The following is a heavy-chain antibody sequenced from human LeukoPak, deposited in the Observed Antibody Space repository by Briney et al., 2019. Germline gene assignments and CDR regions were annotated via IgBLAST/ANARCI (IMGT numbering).Heavy chain of an antibody. V-gene: IGHV3-66*01. CDR1: GNTFSSYY. CDR2: FYSGGNT. Sequence: EGSLRLSCAASGNTFSSYYTNWVRQAPGKGLEWVAVFYSGGNTWFADSVKGRFTISRDNSNDRLYLQMNSLRTEDTAVYYCGRVVDGVAVAGGIDYWGQRTLVTVSS. J-gene: IGHJ4*02. CDR3: GRVVDGVAVAGGIDY. D-gene: IGHD2-8*01.